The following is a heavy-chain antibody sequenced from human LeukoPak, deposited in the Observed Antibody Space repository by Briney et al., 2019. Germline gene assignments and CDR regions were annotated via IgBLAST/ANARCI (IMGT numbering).Heavy chain of an antibody. D-gene: IGHD2-8*01. V-gene: IGHV3-21*01. CDR3: ARLGAVMGFDY. CDR2: ISSSSSYI. Sequence: GGSLRLSCAAPGFTFSSYSMNWVRQAPGKGLEWVSSISSSSSYIYYADSVKGRFTISRDNAKNSLYLQMNSLRAEDTAVYYCARLGAVMGFDYWGQGTLVTVSS. CDR1: GFTFSSYS. J-gene: IGHJ4*02.